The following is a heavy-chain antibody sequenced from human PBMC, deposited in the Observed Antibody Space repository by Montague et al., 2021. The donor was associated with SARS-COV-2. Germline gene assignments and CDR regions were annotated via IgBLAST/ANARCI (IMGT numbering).Heavy chain of an antibody. CDR1: GFSLSTSGMR. CDR2: IDWDDDR. CDR3: ARSYYDILTAYYSPFDY. D-gene: IGHD3-9*01. Sequence: PALVKPTQTLTLTCTFSGFSLSTSGMRASWIRQPPGKALEWLARIDWDDDRFYSTSLKTRLTLSKDTSKNQVVLTMTNMDPVDTATYYCARSYYDILTAYYSPFDYWGQGTLVTVSS. V-gene: IGHV2-70*04. J-gene: IGHJ4*02.